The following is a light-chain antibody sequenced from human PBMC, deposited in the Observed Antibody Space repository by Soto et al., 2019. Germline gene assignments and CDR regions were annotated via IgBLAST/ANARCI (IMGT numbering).Light chain of an antibody. J-gene: IGKJ2*01. CDR1: QSVSSSY. CDR2: GAS. Sequence: EIVLTQSPGTLSLSPGERATLSCSASQSVSSSYLAWYQQKPGQAPRLLIYGASSRATGIPDRFSGSGSGTDFTLTISRLEPEDVAVYYCQQYGSSSYTFGQGTKLEIK. V-gene: IGKV3-20*01. CDR3: QQYGSSSYT.